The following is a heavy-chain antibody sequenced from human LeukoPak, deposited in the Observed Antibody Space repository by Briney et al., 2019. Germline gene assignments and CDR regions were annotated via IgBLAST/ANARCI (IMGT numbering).Heavy chain of an antibody. D-gene: IGHD3-22*01. V-gene: IGHV3-33*01. Sequence: GGSLRLSCAASGFTFSSYGMHWVRQAPGKGLEWVAVIWYDGSNKYYADSVKSRFTISRDNSKNTLYLQMNSLRAEDTAVYYCARDDYYDSSGYYKVSYYYYYGMDVWGQGTTVTVSS. CDR1: GFTFSSYG. CDR3: ARDDYYDSSGYYKVSYYYYYGMDV. CDR2: IWYDGSNK. J-gene: IGHJ6*02.